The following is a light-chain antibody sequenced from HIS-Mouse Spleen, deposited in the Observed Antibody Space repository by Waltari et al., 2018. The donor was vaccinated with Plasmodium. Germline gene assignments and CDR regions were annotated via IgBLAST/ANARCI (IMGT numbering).Light chain of an antibody. V-gene: IGLV2-23*01. CDR1: SSDAGSYNL. Sequence: QSALTHPASVSGSPGQSITIPSTGTSSDAGSYNLVSWYQQHPGKAPKLMIYEGSKRPSGVSNRFSGSKSGNTASLTISGLQAEDEADYYCCSYAGSSTNWVFGGGTKLTVL. CDR3: CSYAGSSTNWV. CDR2: EGS. J-gene: IGLJ3*02.